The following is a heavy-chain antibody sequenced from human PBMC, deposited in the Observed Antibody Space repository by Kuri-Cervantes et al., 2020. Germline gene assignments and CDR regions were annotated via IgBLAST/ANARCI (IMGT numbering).Heavy chain of an antibody. CDR2: ISSSGSTI. Sequence: GESLKISCAASGFTFSDYYMSWIRQAPGKGLEWVSYISSSGSTIYYADSVKGRFTMSRDNAKNSLYLQMNSLRAEDTAVYYCATVGRAARPGYWGQGTLVTVSS. CDR1: GFTFSDYY. V-gene: IGHV3-11*04. J-gene: IGHJ4*02. D-gene: IGHD6-6*01. CDR3: ATVGRAARPGY.